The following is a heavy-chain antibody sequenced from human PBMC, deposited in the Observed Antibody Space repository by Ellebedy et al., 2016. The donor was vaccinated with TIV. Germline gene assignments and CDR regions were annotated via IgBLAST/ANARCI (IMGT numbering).Heavy chain of an antibody. J-gene: IGHJ6*02. Sequence: SETLSLXXTVSGGSISSYYWSWIRQPAGKGLEWIGRIYTSGSTNYNPSLKSRVTMSVDTSKNQFSLKLSSVTAADTAVYYCARVYGNYYYYGMDVWGQGTTVTVSS. D-gene: IGHD4-17*01. CDR1: GGSISSYY. CDR3: ARVYGNYYYYGMDV. CDR2: IYTSGST. V-gene: IGHV4-4*07.